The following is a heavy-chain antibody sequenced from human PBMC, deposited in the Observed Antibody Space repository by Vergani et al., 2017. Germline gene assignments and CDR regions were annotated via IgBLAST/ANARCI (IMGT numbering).Heavy chain of an antibody. D-gene: IGHD6-19*01. CDR3: AKGDSKWLVLLGAFDI. CDR2: IWYDGSNK. V-gene: IGHV3-33*06. J-gene: IGHJ3*02. CDR1: GYTFTGYY. Sequence: QVQLVQSGAEVKKPGASVKVSCKASGYTFTGYYMHWVRQAPGKGLEWVAVIWYDGSNKYYADSVKGRFTISRDNSKNTLYLQMNSLRAEDTAVYYCAKGDSKWLVLLGAFDIWGQGTMVTVSS.